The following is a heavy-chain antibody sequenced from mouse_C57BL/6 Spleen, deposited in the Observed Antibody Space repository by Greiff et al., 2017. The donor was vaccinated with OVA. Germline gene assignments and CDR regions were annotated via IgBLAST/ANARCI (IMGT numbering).Heavy chain of an antibody. CDR1: GYSITSGYD. CDR2: ISYSGST. Sequence: EVKLLESGPGMVKPSQSLSLTCTVTGYSITSGYDWHWIRHFPGNKLEWMGYISYSGSTNYNPSLKSRISITHDTSKNHFFLKLNSVTTEDTATSYCASGGLRRGFAYWGQGTLVTVSA. J-gene: IGHJ3*01. D-gene: IGHD2-4*01. V-gene: IGHV3-1*01. CDR3: ASGGLRRGFAY.